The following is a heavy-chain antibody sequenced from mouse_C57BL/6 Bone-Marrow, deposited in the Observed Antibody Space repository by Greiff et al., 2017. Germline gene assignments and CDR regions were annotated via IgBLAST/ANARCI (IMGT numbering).Heavy chain of an antibody. Sequence: VQLKQSGAELVRPGASVKLSCTASGFNIKDDYMHWVKQRPEQGLEWIGWIDPENGDTEYASKFQGKATITADTSSNTAYLQLSSLTSEDTAVYYCTTVYYYGSSPYYFDYGGQGTTLTVSS. CDR2: IDPENGDT. CDR1: GFNIKDDY. CDR3: TTVYYYGSSPYYFDY. J-gene: IGHJ2*01. V-gene: IGHV14-4*01. D-gene: IGHD1-1*01.